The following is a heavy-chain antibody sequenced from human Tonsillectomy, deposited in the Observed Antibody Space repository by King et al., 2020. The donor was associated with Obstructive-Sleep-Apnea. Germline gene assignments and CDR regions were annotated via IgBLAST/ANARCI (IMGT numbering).Heavy chain of an antibody. CDR1: GFTFSNYV. V-gene: IGHV3-23*04. CDR2: ISGRGFTT. Sequence: VQLVESGGGLVQPGGSLRLSCAASGFTFSNYVMSWVRQAPGKGLEWVSGISGRGFTTYNADSVKGRFTISRDNSKNTLYLQMNSLRAEDTAVYYCAKGNYYDILTGSNYWYFDLWGRGTLVTVSS. CDR3: AKGNYYDILTGSNYWYFDL. D-gene: IGHD3-9*01. J-gene: IGHJ2*01.